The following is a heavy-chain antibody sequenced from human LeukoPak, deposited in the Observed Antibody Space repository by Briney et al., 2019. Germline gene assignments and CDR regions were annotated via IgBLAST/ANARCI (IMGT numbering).Heavy chain of an antibody. CDR2: IYPGDSDT. J-gene: IGHJ3*02. V-gene: IGHV5-51*01. CDR1: GYSFTSYW. Sequence: GESLKISCKGSGYSFTSYWIGWVRQMPGKGLEWMGIIYPGDSDTRYSPSFQGQVTISADKSISTAYLQWSSLKASDTAMYYCARHHDEGIAVAGTEAAFDIWGQGTMVTGSS. CDR3: ARHHDEGIAVAGTEAAFDI. D-gene: IGHD6-19*01.